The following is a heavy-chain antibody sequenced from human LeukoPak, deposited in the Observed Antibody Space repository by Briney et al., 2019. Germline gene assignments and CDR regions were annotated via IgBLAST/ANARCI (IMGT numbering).Heavy chain of an antibody. J-gene: IGHJ6*02. CDR1: GYTFTDYY. CDR3: ARDHCTSNSCYEDFYYGMDV. CDR2: XXXXXXGT. V-gene: IGHV1-2*02. D-gene: IGHD2-2*01. Sequence: WASVKVSCKASGYTFTDYYVHWXRQAXGQXXEXXXXXXXXXXGTEYAQKFQGRVTMXRDTSISTAYMDLSRLGSDDTAMYYCARDHCTSNSCYEDFYYGMDVWGQGTTVTVSS.